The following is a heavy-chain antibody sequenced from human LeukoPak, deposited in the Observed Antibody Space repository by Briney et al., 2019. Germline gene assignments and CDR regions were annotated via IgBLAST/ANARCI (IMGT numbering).Heavy chain of an antibody. V-gene: IGHV1-24*01. J-gene: IGHJ4*02. D-gene: IGHD2-2*02. CDR2: FDPVDGEK. CDR3: AAGCSSTCCYTGALDY. Sequence: ASVKVSCKLSGYTLTEVFIHGVRQAPGKGLEWMGGFDPVDGEKIHAQKLQGTVTMTEDTSTDTAYMELSSLRSEDTAVYYCAAGCSSTCCYTGALDYWGQGTLVTVSS. CDR1: GYTLTEVF.